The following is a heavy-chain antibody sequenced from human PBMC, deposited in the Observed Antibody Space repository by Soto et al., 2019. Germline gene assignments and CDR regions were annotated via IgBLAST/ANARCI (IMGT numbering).Heavy chain of an antibody. D-gene: IGHD3-22*01. Sequence: SETLSLTCTVSGGSVGSGSYYWSWIRQPPGKGLEWIGYIYYSGSTNYNPSLKCRVTISVDTSKNQFSLKLSSVTAADTAVYYCARASGYFNWFDPWGQGTLVTVSS. CDR1: GGSVGSGSYY. V-gene: IGHV4-61*01. CDR3: ARASGYFNWFDP. J-gene: IGHJ5*02. CDR2: IYYSGST.